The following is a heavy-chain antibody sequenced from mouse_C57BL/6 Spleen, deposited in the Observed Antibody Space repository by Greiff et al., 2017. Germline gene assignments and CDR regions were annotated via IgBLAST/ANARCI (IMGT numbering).Heavy chain of an antibody. Sequence: EVQLVESGGGLVKPGGSLKLSCAASGFTFSDYGMHWVRQAPEKGLEWVAYISSGSSTIYYADTVKGRFTISRDNAKNTLFLQMTSLRSEDTAMYYCARGKLGHYFDYWGQGTTLTVSS. CDR3: ARGKLGHYFDY. CDR2: ISSGSSTI. D-gene: IGHD4-1*01. CDR1: GFTFSDYG. J-gene: IGHJ2*01. V-gene: IGHV5-17*01.